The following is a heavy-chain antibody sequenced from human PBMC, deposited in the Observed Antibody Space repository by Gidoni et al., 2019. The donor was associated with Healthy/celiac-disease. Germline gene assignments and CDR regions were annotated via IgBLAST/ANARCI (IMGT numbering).Heavy chain of an antibody. Sequence: QVQLVESGGGVVQPGGSLRLSCAASGFPFGSYAMHVVRQAPGKGLEWVAVISYDGSNKYYADSVKGRFTISRDNSKNTLYLQMNSLRAEDTAVYYCAISVSGSYYGDFDYWGQGTLVTVSS. CDR1: GFPFGSYA. D-gene: IGHD1-26*01. V-gene: IGHV3-30-3*01. CDR2: ISYDGSNK. CDR3: AISVSGSYYGDFDY. J-gene: IGHJ4*02.